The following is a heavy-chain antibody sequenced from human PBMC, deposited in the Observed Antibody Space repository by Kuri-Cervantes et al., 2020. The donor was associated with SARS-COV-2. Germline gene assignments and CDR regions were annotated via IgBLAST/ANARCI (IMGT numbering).Heavy chain of an antibody. CDR2: IRYDGSNK. J-gene: IGHJ6*03. CDR3: AKVVSYRYYYYMDV. Sequence: GESLKISWAASGFTFSSYGMHWVRQAPGKGLECVAFIRYDGSNKYYADSVKGRFTISRDNSKNTLYLQMNSLRAEDTAVYYCAKVVSYRYYYYMDVWGKGTTVTVSS. D-gene: IGHD1-26*01. V-gene: IGHV3-30*02. CDR1: GFTFSSYG.